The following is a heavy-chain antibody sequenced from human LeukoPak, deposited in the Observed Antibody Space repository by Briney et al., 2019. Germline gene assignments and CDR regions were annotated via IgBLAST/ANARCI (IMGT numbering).Heavy chain of an antibody. CDR2: ISYDGSNK. J-gene: IGHJ4*02. CDR3: ARGFYYDSSGLYDY. CDR1: GFTFSSYA. V-gene: IGHV3-30-3*01. Sequence: GGSLRLSCAASGFTFSSYAMHWVRQAPGKGLEWVAVISYDGSNKYYADSVKGRFTISRDNSKNTLYLQMNSLRAEDTAVYYCARGFYYDSSGLYDYWGQGTLVTVSS. D-gene: IGHD3-22*01.